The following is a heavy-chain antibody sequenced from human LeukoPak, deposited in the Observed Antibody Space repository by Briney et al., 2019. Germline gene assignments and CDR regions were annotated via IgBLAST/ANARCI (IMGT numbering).Heavy chain of an antibody. CDR2: TNPNSGNT. D-gene: IGHD6-19*01. Sequence: ASVKVSCKASGYTFTSYDINWVRQATGQGLEWMGWTNPNSGNTGYAQKFQGRVTMTRNTSISTAYMELSSLRSEDTAVYYCARGMSSGWYVTYYYYYYMDVWGKGTTVTVSS. CDR3: ARGMSSGWYVTYYYYYYMDV. CDR1: GYTFTSYD. V-gene: IGHV1-8*01. J-gene: IGHJ6*03.